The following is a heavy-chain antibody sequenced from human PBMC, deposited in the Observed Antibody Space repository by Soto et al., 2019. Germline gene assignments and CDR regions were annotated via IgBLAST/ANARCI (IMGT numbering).Heavy chain of an antibody. V-gene: IGHV3-30-3*01. D-gene: IGHD3-10*01. Sequence: QVQLVESGGGVVQPGRSLRLSCAASGFTFSSYAMHWVRQAPGKGLESVAVISYDGSNKYYADSVKGRFTISRDNSKNTLYLQMNSLRAEDTAVYYCARGRVEKYYYGSGSYRDAFDIWGQGTMVTVSS. CDR1: GFTFSSYA. CDR2: ISYDGSNK. J-gene: IGHJ3*02. CDR3: ARGRVEKYYYGSGSYRDAFDI.